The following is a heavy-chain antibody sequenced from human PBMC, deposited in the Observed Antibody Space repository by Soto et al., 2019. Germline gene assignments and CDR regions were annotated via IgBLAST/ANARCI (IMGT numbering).Heavy chain of an antibody. Sequence: EVQLLESGGGLVQPGGSLRLSCAASGFTFSSFAMSWVRQAPGKGLEWVSGISNSGGSVNYADSVKGRFTISRDNSKNTLSLEMNSPRAEDTALYYCAKVKWTYGSVSDIWGQGTMVTVSS. CDR3: AKVKWTYGSVSDI. J-gene: IGHJ3*02. CDR2: ISNSGGSV. D-gene: IGHD4-17*01. CDR1: GFTFSSFA. V-gene: IGHV3-23*01.